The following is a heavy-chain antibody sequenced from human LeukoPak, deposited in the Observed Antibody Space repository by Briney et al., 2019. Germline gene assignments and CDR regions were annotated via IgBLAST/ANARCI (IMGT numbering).Heavy chain of an antibody. CDR2: ISGSGGST. J-gene: IGHJ5*02. D-gene: IGHD3-3*01. CDR1: GFTFSSYA. Sequence: QPGGSLRLSCAASGFTFSSYAMSWVRQAPGKGLEWVSAISGSGGSTYYADSVKGRFTISRGNSKNTLYLQMNSLRAEDTAVYYCARDQGFWSGSDWFDPWGQGTLVTVSS. CDR3: ARDQGFWSGSDWFDP. V-gene: IGHV3-23*01.